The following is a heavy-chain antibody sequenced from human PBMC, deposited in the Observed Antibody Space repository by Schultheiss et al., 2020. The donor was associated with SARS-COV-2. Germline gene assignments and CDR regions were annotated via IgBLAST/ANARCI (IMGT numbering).Heavy chain of an antibody. CDR2: INPNSGAT. CDR1: GGTFSSYA. CDR3: ARDDHIVVGTAYNYGLDV. D-gene: IGHD2-15*01. Sequence: ASVKVSCKASGGTFSSYAISWVRQAPGQGLEWMGWINPNSGATNYAQRFQGRVTMTRDTSISTAYMELSRLRSDDTAVYYCARDDHIVVGTAYNYGLDVWGQGTTVTVSS. J-gene: IGHJ6*02. V-gene: IGHV1-2*02.